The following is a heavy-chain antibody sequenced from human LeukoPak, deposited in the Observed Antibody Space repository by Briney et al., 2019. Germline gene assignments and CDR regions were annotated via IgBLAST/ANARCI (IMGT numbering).Heavy chain of an antibody. CDR1: GFTFSTYA. J-gene: IGHJ6*02. V-gene: IGHV3-23*01. CDR2: ISSGGSTT. D-gene: IGHD6-13*01. Sequence: PGGSLRLSRAASGFTFSTYALNWVRQAPGKGLKWVSAISSGGSTTYYADSVKGRFTVSRDNSRNTLYLQMNSLRAEDTALYYCAKGYSSSWCAYGMDVWGQGTTVTVSS. CDR3: AKGYSSSWCAYGMDV.